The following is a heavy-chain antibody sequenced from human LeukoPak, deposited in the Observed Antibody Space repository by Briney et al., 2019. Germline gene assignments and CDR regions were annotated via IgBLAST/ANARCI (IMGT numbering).Heavy chain of an antibody. Sequence: GASVKVSCKASGGTFSSYAISWVRQAPGQGLEWMGRIIPILGIANYAQKFQGRVTITADKSTSTAYMELSSLRSEDTAVYYCARDRLKAASRGGLNYGMDVWGQGTTVTVPS. D-gene: IGHD2-15*01. CDR3: ARDRLKAASRGGLNYGMDV. V-gene: IGHV1-69*04. CDR2: IIPILGIA. CDR1: GGTFSSYA. J-gene: IGHJ6*02.